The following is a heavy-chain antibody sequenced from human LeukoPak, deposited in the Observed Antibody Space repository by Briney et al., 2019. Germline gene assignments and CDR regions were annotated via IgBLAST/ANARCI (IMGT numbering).Heavy chain of an antibody. D-gene: IGHD3-10*01. CDR3: ARGLYYYGSGSYLFKYYYYYGMDV. J-gene: IGHJ6*02. CDR1: GGSFSGYY. Sequence: PSETLSLTCAVYGGSFSGYYWSWIRQPPGKGLEWIGEINHSGSTNYNPSLKSRVTISVDTSKNQFSLKLSSVTAADTAVYYCARGLYYYGSGSYLFKYYYYYGMDVWGQGTTVTVSS. CDR2: INHSGST. V-gene: IGHV4-34*01.